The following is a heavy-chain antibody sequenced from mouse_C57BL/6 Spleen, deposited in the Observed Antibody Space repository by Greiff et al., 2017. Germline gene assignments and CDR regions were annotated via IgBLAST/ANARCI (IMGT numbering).Heavy chain of an antibody. V-gene: IGHV1-52*01. CDR2: IDPSDSET. CDR3: ARLGAYWYFDV. Sequence: QVQLQQPGAELVRPGSSVKLSCKASGYTFTSYWMHWVKQRPIQGLEWIGNIDPSDSETHYNQKFKDKATLTVDKSSSTAYMQRSSLTSEDSAVYYCARLGAYWYFDVWGTGTTVTVSS. J-gene: IGHJ1*03. D-gene: IGHD4-1*01. CDR1: GYTFTSYW.